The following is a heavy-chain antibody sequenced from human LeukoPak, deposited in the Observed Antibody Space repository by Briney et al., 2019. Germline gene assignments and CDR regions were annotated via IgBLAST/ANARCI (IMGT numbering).Heavy chain of an antibody. CDR1: GFIFSNYA. V-gene: IGHV3-30-3*01. Sequence: GGSLRLSCAASGFIFSNYAMHWVRQAPGKGLEWVAVISYDGSNKNYADSVKGRFTISRDNSKNTLYLQMNSLRAEDTAVYYCVIPDQNYYDSSGPDFDYWGQGTLVTVSS. D-gene: IGHD3-22*01. CDR3: VIPDQNYYDSSGPDFDY. CDR2: ISYDGSNK. J-gene: IGHJ4*02.